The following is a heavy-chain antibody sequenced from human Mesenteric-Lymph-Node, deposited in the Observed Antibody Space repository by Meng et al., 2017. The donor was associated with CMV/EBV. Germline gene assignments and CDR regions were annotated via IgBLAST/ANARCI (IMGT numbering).Heavy chain of an antibody. V-gene: IGHV4-34*01. CDR3: ATVGRDGYNWLDY. D-gene: IGHD5-24*01. J-gene: IGHJ4*02. CDR1: GGSLSGYY. Sequence: CAVYGGSLSGYYWSWIRQPPGKGLEWIGEINHSGSTNYNPSLKSRVTISVDTSKNQFSLKLSSVTAADTAVYYCATVGRDGYNWLDYWGQGTLVTVSS. CDR2: INHSGST.